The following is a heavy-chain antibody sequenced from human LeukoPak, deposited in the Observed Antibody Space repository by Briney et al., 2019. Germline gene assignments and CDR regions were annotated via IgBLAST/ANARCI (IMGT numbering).Heavy chain of an antibody. CDR2: ISYDGRNK. D-gene: IGHD3-22*01. V-gene: IGHV3-30*03. Sequence: PGGSLRLSCAASGFTFSSYGMHWVRQAPGKGLEWVAVISYDGRNKYYADSVKGRFTISRDNSKNTLYLQMNSLRAEDTAVYYCARGYYYDSSGYPFDYWGQGTLVTVSS. J-gene: IGHJ4*02. CDR3: ARGYYYDSSGYPFDY. CDR1: GFTFSSYG.